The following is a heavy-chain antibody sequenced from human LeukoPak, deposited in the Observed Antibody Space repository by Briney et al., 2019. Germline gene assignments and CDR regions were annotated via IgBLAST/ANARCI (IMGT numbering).Heavy chain of an antibody. CDR2: ISSSGSTI. V-gene: IGHV3-48*04. J-gene: IGHJ4*02. Sequence: GGSLRLSCAASGFTFSSYSMNWVRQAPGKGLEWVSYISSSGSTIYYADSVKGRFTISRDNAKNSLYLQMNSLRAEDTAVYYCARASGYSSSWGYFDYWGQGTLVTVSS. D-gene: IGHD6-13*01. CDR3: ARASGYSSSWGYFDY. CDR1: GFTFSSYS.